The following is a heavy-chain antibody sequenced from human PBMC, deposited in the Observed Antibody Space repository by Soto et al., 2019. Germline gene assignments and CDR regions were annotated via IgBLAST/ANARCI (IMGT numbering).Heavy chain of an antibody. CDR3: ARKQYCSSTSCYRHRNNWFDP. J-gene: IGHJ5*02. CDR2: MNPNSGNT. D-gene: IGHD2-2*01. CDR1: GYTFTSYD. V-gene: IGHV1-8*01. Sequence: ASVKVSCKASGYTFTSYDINWVRQATGQGLEWMGWMNPNSGNTGYAQKFQGRVTMTRNTSISTAYMELSSLRSEDTAVYYCARKQYCSSTSCYRHRNNWFDPWGQGTLVTVSS.